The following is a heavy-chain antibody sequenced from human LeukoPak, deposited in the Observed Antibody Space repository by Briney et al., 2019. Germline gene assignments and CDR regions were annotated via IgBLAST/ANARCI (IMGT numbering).Heavy chain of an antibody. Sequence: GGSLRLSCAASGFTFSSYSMNWVRQAPGKGLEWVSSIISSSTYIYYADSVKGRFTISRDNAKNSLYLQMNRLRAEDTAVYYCARDADSSSWLGGFDYWGQGTLVTVSS. CDR1: GFTFSSYS. J-gene: IGHJ4*02. V-gene: IGHV3-21*01. CDR3: ARDADSSSWLGGFDY. CDR2: IISSSTYI. D-gene: IGHD6-13*01.